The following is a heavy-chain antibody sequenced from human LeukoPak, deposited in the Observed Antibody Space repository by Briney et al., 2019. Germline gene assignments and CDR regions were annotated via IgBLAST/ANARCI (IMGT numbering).Heavy chain of an antibody. CDR1: GYTFTGYY. J-gene: IGHJ4*02. D-gene: IGHD6-13*01. CDR2: INPNSGVT. CDR3: ASGIAAAGTFDY. Sequence: ASVKVSCKASGYTFTGYYMHWVRQAPGQGLEWMGRINPNSGVTNYAQKFQGRVTMTGDTSISTAYMELSRLRSDDTAVYYCASGIAAAGTFDYWGQGTLVTVSS. V-gene: IGHV1-2*06.